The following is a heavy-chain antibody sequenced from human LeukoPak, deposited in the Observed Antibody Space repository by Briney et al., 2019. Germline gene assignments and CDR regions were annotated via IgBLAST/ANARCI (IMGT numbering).Heavy chain of an antibody. V-gene: IGHV4-59*01. J-gene: IGHJ3*02. Sequence: SETLSLTCTVSGGSISSYYWSWIRQPPGKGLEWIGYIYYSGSTNYNPSLKSRVTISVDTSKNQFSLKLSSVTAADTAVYYCARRHSGAPFDIWGQGTMVTVSS. CDR3: ARRHSGAPFDI. D-gene: IGHD6-19*01. CDR2: IYYSGST. CDR1: GGSISSYY.